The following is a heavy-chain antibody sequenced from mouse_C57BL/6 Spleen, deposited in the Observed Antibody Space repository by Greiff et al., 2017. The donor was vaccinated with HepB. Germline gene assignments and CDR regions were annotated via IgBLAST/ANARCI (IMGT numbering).Heavy chain of an antibody. Sequence: QVQLKQPGAELVMPGASVKLSCKASGYTFTSYWMRWVKQRPGQGLEWIGEIDPSDSYTNYNQKFKGKSTLTVDRSSSTAYMRLSSLTSEDSAVYYCAVYSNYGYFDVWGTGTTVTVAS. CDR1: GYTFTSYW. CDR2: IDPSDSYT. D-gene: IGHD2-5*01. CDR3: AVYSNYGYFDV. V-gene: IGHV1-69*01. J-gene: IGHJ1*03.